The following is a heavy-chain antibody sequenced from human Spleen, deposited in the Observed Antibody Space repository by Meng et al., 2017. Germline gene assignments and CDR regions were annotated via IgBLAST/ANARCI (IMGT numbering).Heavy chain of an antibody. V-gene: IGHV3-21*04. CDR3: ATFVTYYFET. Sequence: VLLVESGGGVVQPGRSLRLSCAASGFTFSSYEMNWVRQAPGKGLEWVSSISGRSNNIYYAASVRGRFTIFSDNAKNSLYLQMNTLRAEDTAIYYCATFVTYYFETWGQGTLVTVSS. D-gene: IGHD3-22*01. CDR2: ISGRSNNI. J-gene: IGHJ4*02. CDR1: GFTFSSYE.